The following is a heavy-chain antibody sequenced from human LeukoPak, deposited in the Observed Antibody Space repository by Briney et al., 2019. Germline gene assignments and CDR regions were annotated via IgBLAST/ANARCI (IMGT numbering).Heavy chain of an antibody. CDR1: GYSISSDYY. CDR2: FYQSGIT. J-gene: IGHJ4*01. D-gene: IGHD1-7*01. V-gene: IGHV4-38-2*01. CDR3: ARVRNYAAGYPDC. Sequence: SETLSLTCAVPGYSISSDYYWGWFRQPPGKGLEWLGTFYQSGITNYNPSLRSRISISVDTSRNQFSLTLRSVTAADTALYYCARVRNYAAGYPDCWGQGTLVTVSS.